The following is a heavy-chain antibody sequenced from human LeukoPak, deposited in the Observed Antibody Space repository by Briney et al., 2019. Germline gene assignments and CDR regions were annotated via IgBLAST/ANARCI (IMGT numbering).Heavy chain of an antibody. V-gene: IGHV5-51*01. Sequence: GKSLKISCRYSGYSFASYWFGWVRHMPGKGLEWIGVIYPGDSDTRYSPSFEGQVTISGDKSTSSAFLQWSSLRASDTAMYYCARRSYEGSTSAFDIWGQGTMVIVSA. CDR2: IYPGDSDT. CDR3: ARRSYEGSTSAFDI. CDR1: GYSFASYW. D-gene: IGHD5-12*01. J-gene: IGHJ3*02.